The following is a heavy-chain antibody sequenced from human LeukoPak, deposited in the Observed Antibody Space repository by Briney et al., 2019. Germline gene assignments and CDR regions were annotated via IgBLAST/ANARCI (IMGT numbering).Heavy chain of an antibody. CDR1: GYTLTELS. Sequence: ASVKVSCKVSGYTLTELSMHWVRQAPGKGLEWMGGFDPEDGETIYAQKFQGRVTMTEDTSTDTAYMELSSLRSEDTAVYYYATYSYYDSSGYYLGYWGQGTLVTVSS. J-gene: IGHJ4*02. V-gene: IGHV1-24*01. CDR2: FDPEDGET. D-gene: IGHD3-22*01. CDR3: ATYSYYDSSGYYLGY.